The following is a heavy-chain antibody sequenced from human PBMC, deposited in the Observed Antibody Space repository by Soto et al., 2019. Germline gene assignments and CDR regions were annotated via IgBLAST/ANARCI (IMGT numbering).Heavy chain of an antibody. Sequence: QVQLVESGGGVVQPGRSLRLSCAASGFTFSSYAMHWVRQAPGKGLEWVAVISYGGSNKYYADSVKGRFTISRDNSKNTLDLQMNSLRAEDTAVYYCARDLTVTIFGVGLYYYYYNIDVWGQGTTVTVSS. J-gene: IGHJ6*03. CDR2: ISYGGSNK. CDR3: ARDLTVTIFGVGLYYYYYNIDV. D-gene: IGHD3-3*01. V-gene: IGHV3-30-3*01. CDR1: GFTFSSYA.